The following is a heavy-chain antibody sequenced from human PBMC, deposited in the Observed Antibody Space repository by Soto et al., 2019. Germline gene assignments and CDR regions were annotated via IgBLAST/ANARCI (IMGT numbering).Heavy chain of an antibody. Sequence: QVQLQESGPGVVKPSETLSLTCSVSGGFISSSSYYWDWIRQTPGKGLEWIASMHYSGDTHYNPYLESRVTISVDMSRNQFSLKMSYVTAADTAVYYCERLTGMTTATTDRGFDPWGPGTLVTVSS. J-gene: IGHJ5*02. CDR1: GGFISSSSYY. CDR3: ERLTGMTTATTDRGFDP. V-gene: IGHV4-39*01. CDR2: MHYSGDT. D-gene: IGHD4-17*01.